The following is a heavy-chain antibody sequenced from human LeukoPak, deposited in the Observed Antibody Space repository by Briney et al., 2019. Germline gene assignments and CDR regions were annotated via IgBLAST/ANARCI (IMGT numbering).Heavy chain of an antibody. CDR2: ISAYNGNT. CDR3: ASASTVGNGY. CDR1: SYIFTNYG. V-gene: IGHV1-18*01. Sequence: ASVKVSCKASSYIFTNYGFSSVVQAPGQGLEWMGWISAYNGNTNYAQKLQGRVTMTTDTSTNTAYMELRSLRSDDSAVYYCASASTVGNGYWGQGTLVTVSS. J-gene: IGHJ4*02. D-gene: IGHD4-23*01.